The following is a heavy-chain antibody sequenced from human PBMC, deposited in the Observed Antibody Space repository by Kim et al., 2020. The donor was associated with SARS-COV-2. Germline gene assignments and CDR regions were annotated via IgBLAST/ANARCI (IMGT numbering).Heavy chain of an antibody. Sequence: GGSLRLSCAASGFTFNNAWMSWVRQAPGKGLEWVGRIISKTDGGTTDYAAPVQDRFTISRDDSKNTLYLQMNSLKTEDTAVYYCTTDLHDYGDYDYWGQG. CDR1: GFTFNNAW. CDR2: IISKTDGGTT. V-gene: IGHV3-15*01. D-gene: IGHD4-17*01. J-gene: IGHJ4*02. CDR3: TTDLHDYGDYDY.